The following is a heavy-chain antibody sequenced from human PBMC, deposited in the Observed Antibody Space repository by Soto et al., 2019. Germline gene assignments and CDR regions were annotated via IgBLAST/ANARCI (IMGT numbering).Heavy chain of an antibody. J-gene: IGHJ4*02. CDR3: ARPYSMTRAVDY. CDR2: ISSGSAYI. V-gene: IGHV3-21*02. D-gene: IGHD6-13*01. Sequence: EVQLVESGGGLVKPGGSLRLSCAASGFPFSSFTMNWVRQAPGKGLEWVSCISSGSAYIYYADSVKGRFTVSRDNAKNLLYLQMNSLRAEDTAVYYCARPYSMTRAVDYWGQGTLVTVSP. CDR1: GFPFSSFT.